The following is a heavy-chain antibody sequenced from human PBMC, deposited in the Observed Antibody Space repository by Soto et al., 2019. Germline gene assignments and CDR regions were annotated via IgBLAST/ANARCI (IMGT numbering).Heavy chain of an antibody. V-gene: IGHV4-34*01. CDR2: INHSGST. D-gene: IGHD6-19*01. CDR1: GGSCSGYE. Sequence: KPXQSLSRPCAVYGGSCSGYEWSWIRQPPGKGLEWIGEINHSGSTNYNPSLKSRVTISVDTSKNQSSLKLRSVTPADTAVYYCARGSPSGWYGGIDDWGQGTLVTVSS. CDR3: ARGSPSGWYGGIDD. J-gene: IGHJ4*02.